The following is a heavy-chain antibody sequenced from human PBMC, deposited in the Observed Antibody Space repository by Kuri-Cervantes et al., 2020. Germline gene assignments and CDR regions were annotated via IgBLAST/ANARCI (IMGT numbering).Heavy chain of an antibody. V-gene: IGHV4-59*01. CDR2: IHHSGTT. CDR1: GGPISNYF. CDR3: ARVRPFDTFWSGRNYFDS. D-gene: IGHD3-3*01. Sequence: SETLSLTCAVSGGPISNYFWSWIRQPPGKGLEWMGHIHHSGTTNFKPSLKSRVTMSVDTSKNNLSLKLTSLTAADTALYYCARVRPFDTFWSGRNYFDSWGQGTLVTVSS. J-gene: IGHJ4*01.